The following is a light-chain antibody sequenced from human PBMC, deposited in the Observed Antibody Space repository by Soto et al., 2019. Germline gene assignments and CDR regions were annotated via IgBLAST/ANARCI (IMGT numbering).Light chain of an antibody. J-gene: IGKJ1*01. CDR2: GAS. CDR1: QSVSSN. Sequence: EIGMTQSPATLSVSPGERATLSCRASQSVSSNLAWYQQKPGQAPRLLIYGASTRATGIPARFSGSGSGTDFTLTISSLQSEDFAVYYCQQDNNWTPWTFGQVTKVEIK. CDR3: QQDNNWTPWT. V-gene: IGKV3-15*01.